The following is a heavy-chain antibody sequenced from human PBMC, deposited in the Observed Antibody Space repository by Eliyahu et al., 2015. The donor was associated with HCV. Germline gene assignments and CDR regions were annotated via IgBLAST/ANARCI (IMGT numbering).Heavy chain of an antibody. CDR2: IYYSGST. Sequence: QVQLQESGPGLVKPSETLSLXCXXSXXSISSYYWXWIRQPPGKGLEWIGYIYYSGSTNYNPSLKSRVTISVDTSKNQFSLKLSSVTAADTAVYYCAREGGRWQRFDYWGQGTLVTVSS. CDR3: AREGGRWQRFDY. J-gene: IGHJ4*02. D-gene: IGHD5-24*01. V-gene: IGHV4-59*01. CDR1: XXSISSYY.